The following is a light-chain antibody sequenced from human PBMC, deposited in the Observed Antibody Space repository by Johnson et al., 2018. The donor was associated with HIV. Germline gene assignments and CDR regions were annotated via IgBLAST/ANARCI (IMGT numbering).Light chain of an antibody. V-gene: IGLV1-51*02. CDR1: SSNIGNTY. CDR3: GTWDSSLNAYV. CDR2: KND. J-gene: IGLJ1*01. Sequence: SVLKQPPSVSAAPGQKVTISCSGSSSNIGNTYISWYQQLPGTAPKLLIYKNDKRPSGTPDRFSGSKSGASATLGITGLQTGDEADYYCGTWDSSLNAYVFGAATKVAVL.